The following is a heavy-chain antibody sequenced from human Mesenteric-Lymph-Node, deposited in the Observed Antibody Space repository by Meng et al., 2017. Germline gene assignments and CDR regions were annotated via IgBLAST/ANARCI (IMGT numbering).Heavy chain of an antibody. CDR1: GYSISSGYY. Sequence: GSLRLSCTVSGYSISSGYYWGWIRQPPGKGLEWIGSIYTSGSTNYNPSLKSRVTISVDTSKNQFSLKLSSVTAADTAVYYCATRYYDSSGYYYANDAFDIWGQGTMVTVSS. CDR3: ATRYYDSSGYYYANDAFDI. CDR2: IYTSGST. D-gene: IGHD3-22*01. V-gene: IGHV4-38-2*02. J-gene: IGHJ3*02.